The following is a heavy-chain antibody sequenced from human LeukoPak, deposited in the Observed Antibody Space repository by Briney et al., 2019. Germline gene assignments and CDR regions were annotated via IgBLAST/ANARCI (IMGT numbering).Heavy chain of an antibody. D-gene: IGHD6-19*01. Sequence: SETLSLTCAVYGGSFSGYYWSWIRQPPGKGLEWIGEINHSGSTNYNPSLKSRVTISVDTSKNQFSLKLSSVTAADTAVYYCARISSGWYVGAFDIWGQGTMVTVSS. J-gene: IGHJ3*02. V-gene: IGHV4-34*01. CDR2: INHSGST. CDR3: ARISSGWYVGAFDI. CDR1: GGSFSGYY.